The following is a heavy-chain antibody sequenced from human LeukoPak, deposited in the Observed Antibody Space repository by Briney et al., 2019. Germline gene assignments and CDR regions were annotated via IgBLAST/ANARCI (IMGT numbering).Heavy chain of an antibody. V-gene: IGHV4-4*07. CDR3: ARHTPLMITFGGVPTHLTRSLTQSFDY. J-gene: IGHJ4*02. Sequence: SETLSLTCTVPGGSISSYYWSWIRQPAGKGLEWIGRICTSGSHNYNPSLKRRVTMSVDTSKNQFSLKLSSVTAADTAVYYCARHTPLMITFGGVPTHLTRSLTQSFDYWGQGTLVTVSS. D-gene: IGHD3-16*01. CDR2: ICTSGSH. CDR1: GGSISSYY.